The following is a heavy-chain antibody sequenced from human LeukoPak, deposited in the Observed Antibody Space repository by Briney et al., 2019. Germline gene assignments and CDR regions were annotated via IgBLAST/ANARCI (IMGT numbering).Heavy chain of an antibody. V-gene: IGHV4-38-2*02. Sequence: SETLSLTCTVSGYSISSGYYWGWIRQPPGKGLEWIGSIYHSGSTYYNPSLKSRVTISVDTSKNQFSLKLSSVTAADTAVYYCARSGIVVVIDYWGQGTLVTVSS. CDR3: ARSGIVVVIDY. CDR2: IYHSGST. J-gene: IGHJ4*02. D-gene: IGHD3-22*01. CDR1: GYSISSGYY.